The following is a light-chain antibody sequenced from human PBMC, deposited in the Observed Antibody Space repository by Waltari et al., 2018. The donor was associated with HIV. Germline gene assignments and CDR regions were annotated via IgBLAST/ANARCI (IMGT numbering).Light chain of an antibody. J-gene: IGLJ1*01. Sequence: QSVLTQAPSASGPAGQSVTSPCSGMGSTQRWNHVCLYQEVPGTAPKLLIYKNNQRPSGVPDRFSGSKSGTSASLAISGLRSEDEADYYCATCDDTLTGYVFGTGTKVTVL. V-gene: IGLV1-47*01. CDR1: GSTQRWNH. CDR2: KNN. CDR3: ATCDDTLTGYV.